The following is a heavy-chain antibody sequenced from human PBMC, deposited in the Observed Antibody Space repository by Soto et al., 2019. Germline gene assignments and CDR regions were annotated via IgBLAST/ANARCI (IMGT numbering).Heavy chain of an antibody. V-gene: IGHV4-4*02. J-gene: IGHJ4*02. CDR1: GVSISSGNW. Sequence: QVKLQESGPGLATPSGTLSLTCAVSGVSISSGNWWTWVRQSPQRGLEYIGEIFHDGTANYYPSFERRVAISVDTSKNQFSLKLTSVTAADTAIYFCARLVYDTRLNYMYFGFWGQGTLVTVS. CDR3: ARLVYDTRLNYMYFGF. D-gene: IGHD3-10*01. CDR2: IFHDGTA.